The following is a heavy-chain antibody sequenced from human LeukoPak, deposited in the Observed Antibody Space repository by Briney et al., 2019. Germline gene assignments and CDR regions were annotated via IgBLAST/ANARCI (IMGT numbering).Heavy chain of an antibody. CDR2: IYYSGST. CDR1: GGSISTYY. V-gene: IGHV4-59*01. CDR3: ARTRAYGGRPDY. J-gene: IGHJ4*02. D-gene: IGHD4-23*01. Sequence: SETLSLTCTVSGGSISTYYWSWIRQPPGKGLEWIGYIYYSGSTNYNPSLKSRVTISVDTSQNQFSLKLNSVTAADTAVYYCARTRAYGGRPDYWGQGTLVTVSS.